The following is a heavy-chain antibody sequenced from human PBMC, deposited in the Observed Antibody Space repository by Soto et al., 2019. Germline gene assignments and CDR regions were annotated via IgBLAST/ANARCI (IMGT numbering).Heavy chain of an antibody. J-gene: IGHJ4*02. V-gene: IGHV3-53*01. Sequence: AGGSLRLWCAVSGFSGIGNDRSWVLQAAGKGLELVSVIYAGNITFYADSVKGRFTISRDDSKNSLYLQMNSLRAEDTTVYYCARIPYDNSGTIFDYWGQGTQVTVSS. CDR2: IYAGNIT. D-gene: IGHD3-22*01. CDR1: GFSGIGND. CDR3: ARIPYDNSGTIFDY.